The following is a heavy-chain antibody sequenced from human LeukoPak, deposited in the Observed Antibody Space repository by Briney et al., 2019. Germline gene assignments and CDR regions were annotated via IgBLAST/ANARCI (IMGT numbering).Heavy chain of an antibody. CDR2: INHSGST. Sequence: SETLSLTCAVYGGSFSGYYWSWIRQPPGKGLEWIGEINHSGSTNYNPSLKSRVTISVDTSKNQFSLKPSSVTAADTAVYCCARRIDYWGQGTLVTVSS. CDR1: GGSFSGYY. V-gene: IGHV4-34*01. CDR3: ARRIDY. J-gene: IGHJ4*02.